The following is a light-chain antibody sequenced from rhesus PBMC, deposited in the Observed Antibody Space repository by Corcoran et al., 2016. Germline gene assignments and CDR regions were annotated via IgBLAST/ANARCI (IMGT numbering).Light chain of an antibody. V-gene: IGKV1-25*02. CDR2: EAS. CDR1: QGITND. CDR3: QHYYSPPYN. Sequence: DIQMTQSPSSLSASVGDRVTITCRASQGITNDLAWYQQRPGETPKLLIYEASSLQSGIPSRFSGSGAGTDFTLTISRLHSEYFATYYCQHYYSPPYNFGQGTKVEI. J-gene: IGKJ2*01.